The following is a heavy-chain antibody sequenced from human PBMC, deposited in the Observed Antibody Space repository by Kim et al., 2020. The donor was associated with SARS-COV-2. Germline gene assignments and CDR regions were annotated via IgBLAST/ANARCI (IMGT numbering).Heavy chain of an antibody. CDR3: TRGPTGSPGVFDV. Sequence: GYADSVKGRFTISRDNGKNSLYLQMNSLRGEDMALYYCTRGPTGSPGVFDVWGQGTMVTVSS. J-gene: IGHJ3*01. V-gene: IGHV3-20*03.